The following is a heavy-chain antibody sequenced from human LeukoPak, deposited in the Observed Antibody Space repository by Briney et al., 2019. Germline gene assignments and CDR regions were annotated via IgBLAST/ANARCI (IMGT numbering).Heavy chain of an antibody. Sequence: GGSLRLSCAASGLTFSSYAMSWVRQAPGKGLEWVSAISGSGGSTYYADSVKGRFTISRDNSKNTLYLQMNSLRAEDTAVYYCAKPSRKYNWFDPWGQGTLVTVSA. CDR3: AKPSRKYNWFDP. V-gene: IGHV3-23*01. CDR2: ISGSGGST. CDR1: GLTFSSYA. J-gene: IGHJ5*02. D-gene: IGHD1-14*01.